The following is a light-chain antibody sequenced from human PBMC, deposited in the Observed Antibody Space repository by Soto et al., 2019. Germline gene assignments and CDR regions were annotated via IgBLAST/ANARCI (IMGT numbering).Light chain of an antibody. V-gene: IGKV3-20*01. CDR2: GAS. CDR1: QSVRNSY. J-gene: IGKJ2*01. Sequence: EIVLTQSPGTLSLSPGERATLSCRASQSVRNSYLAWYQQKPGQAPRLLIYGASGRATGIPDRFSGSGSGTDFTLTISRLEPEDLAVYYCQPYGSSPYTFGQGTKLEI. CDR3: QPYGSSPYT.